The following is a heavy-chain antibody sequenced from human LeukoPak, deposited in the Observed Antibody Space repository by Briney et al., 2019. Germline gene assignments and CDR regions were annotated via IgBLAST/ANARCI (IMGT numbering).Heavy chain of an antibody. CDR3: AREAEDSSGWYYFDY. J-gene: IGHJ4*02. V-gene: IGHV1-2*02. D-gene: IGHD6-19*01. CDR1: GYTFTGYY. Sequence: ASVKVSCKASGYTFTGYYMHWVRQAPGQGLEWMGWINPNSGGTNYAQKFQGRDTMTRDTSISTAYMELSRLRSDDTAVYYCAREAEDSSGWYYFDYWGQGTLVTVSS. CDR2: INPNSGGT.